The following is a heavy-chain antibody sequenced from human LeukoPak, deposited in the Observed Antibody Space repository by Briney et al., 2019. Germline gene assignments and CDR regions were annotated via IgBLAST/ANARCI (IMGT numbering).Heavy chain of an antibody. CDR3: ARGDPGRYYYYGMDV. CDR2: IIPILGIA. Sequence: ASVKVSCKASGGTFSSYTISWVRQAPGQGLEWMGRIIPILGIANYAQKFQGRVTITADKSTSTAYMELSSLRSEDTAVYYCARGDPGRYYYYGMDVWGQGPRSPSP. V-gene: IGHV1-69*02. CDR1: GGTFSSYT. J-gene: IGHJ6*02.